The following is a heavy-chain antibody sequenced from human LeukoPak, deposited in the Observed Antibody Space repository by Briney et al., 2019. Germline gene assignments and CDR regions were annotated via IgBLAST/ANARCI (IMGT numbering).Heavy chain of an antibody. J-gene: IGHJ4*02. CDR1: GDSVSRKSAA. V-gene: IGHV6-1*01. D-gene: IGHD1/OR15-1a*01. CDR3: VRVQFERQMEHLDH. CDR2: TYYRSKWYD. Sequence: SQTLSLTCAISGDSVSRKSAAWNWIRQSPSRGLEWLGRTYYRSKWYDDYAVSVKSRITINPDTSKNQFSLHLNSVTPEDTAVYYCVRVQFERQMEHLDHWGQGTLVTVSS.